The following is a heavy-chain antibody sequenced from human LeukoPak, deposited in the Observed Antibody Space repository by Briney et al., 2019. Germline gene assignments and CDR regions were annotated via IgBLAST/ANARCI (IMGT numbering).Heavy chain of an antibody. D-gene: IGHD6-19*01. CDR1: QLMFSTYA. CDR3: AKRGPVTGTMYFDY. CDR2: ISDNGGTA. V-gene: IGHV3-23*01. J-gene: IGHJ4*02. Sequence: GGSLRLSCAASQLMFSTYAMYWVRQAPGKGLEWVSGISDNGGTAYYADSVKGRFTISRDNSKNMLYLYMNSLRAEDTAVYYCAKRGPVTGTMYFDYWGQGTLVTVSS.